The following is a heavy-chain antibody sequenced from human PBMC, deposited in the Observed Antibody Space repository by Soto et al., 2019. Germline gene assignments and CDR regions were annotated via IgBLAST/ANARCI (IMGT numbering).Heavy chain of an antibody. CDR3: ARGSYYYDSSGYYHY. Sequence: SENLSLTCTVSGGSSSSSDNYWSWIRQPPGKGLEWIGYIYYSGSTYYNPSLKSRVTISVDTSKNQFSLKLSSVTAADTAVYYCARGSYYYDSSGYYHYRGQGTLVTVSS. CDR1: GGSSSSSDNY. V-gene: IGHV4-30-4*01. CDR2: IYYSGST. J-gene: IGHJ4*02. D-gene: IGHD3-22*01.